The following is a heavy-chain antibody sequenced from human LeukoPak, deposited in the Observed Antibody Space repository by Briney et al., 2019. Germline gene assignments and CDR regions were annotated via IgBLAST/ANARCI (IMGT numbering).Heavy chain of an antibody. V-gene: IGHV5-51*01. D-gene: IGHD3-10*01. CDR1: GFFVTHHW. CDR3: AYSGSYYNPPFQY. J-gene: IGHJ4*02. CDR2: IHTGNSDS. Sequence: GESLQISCKGSGFFVTHHWIGWVRQMPGEGLEWMAIIHTGNSDSKYSPSFQGQVTMSVDKSISTAYLQWSSLKASDTAMYYCAYSGSYYNPPFQYWGQGTLVTVSS.